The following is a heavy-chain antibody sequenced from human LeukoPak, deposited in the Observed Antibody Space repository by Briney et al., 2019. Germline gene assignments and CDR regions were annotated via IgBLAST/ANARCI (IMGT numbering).Heavy chain of an antibody. V-gene: IGHV1-69*13. CDR2: IIPIFGTA. J-gene: IGHJ3*02. D-gene: IGHD3-22*01. Sequence: ASVKVSCKASGGTFSSYAISWVRQAPGQGLEWMGGIIPIFGTANYAQKFQGRVTITADESTSTAYMELSSLRSEDTAVYYCASLLRASDAFDIWGQGTMVTVSS. CDR1: GGTFSSYA. CDR3: ASLLRASDAFDI.